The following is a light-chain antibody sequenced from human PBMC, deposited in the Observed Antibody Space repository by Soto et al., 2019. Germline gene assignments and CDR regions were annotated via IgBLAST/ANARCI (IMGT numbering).Light chain of an antibody. J-gene: IGKJ5*01. CDR3: QQLFDSPIT. CDR1: QSISTH. CDR2: AAS. V-gene: IGKV1-17*01. Sequence: DIQMTQSPSSLSASVGDRVSITCRASQSISTHLSWYQQKPGKAPKLLIYAASTLESGVPSRFSATVSGTEFSVTITSLQPEDFATYYCQQLFDSPITFGQGTRLEI.